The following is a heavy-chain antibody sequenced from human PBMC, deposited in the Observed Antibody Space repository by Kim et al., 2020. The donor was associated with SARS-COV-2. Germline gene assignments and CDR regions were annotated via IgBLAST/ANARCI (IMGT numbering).Heavy chain of an antibody. CDR3: AKGGVVVIGYYYYGMDV. V-gene: IGHV3-30*18. CDR1: GFTFSSYG. Sequence: GGSLRLSCAASGFTFSSYGMHWVRQAPGKGLEWVAVISYDGSNIYYADSVKGRFTISRDNSKNTLYLQMNSLRAEDTAVYYCAKGGVVVIGYYYYGMDVWGQGKTVTVSS. CDR2: ISYDGSNI. D-gene: IGHD3-22*01. J-gene: IGHJ6*02.